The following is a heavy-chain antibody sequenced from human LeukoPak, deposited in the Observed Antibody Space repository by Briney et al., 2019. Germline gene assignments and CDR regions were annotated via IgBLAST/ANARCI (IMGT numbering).Heavy chain of an antibody. CDR2: MNPNSGNT. Sequence: GASVKGSCKASGYTFTSYDINWVRQASGQGLEWMGWMNPNSGNTGYAQKLQGRVTMTRHTSISTADMGLSSLTYEDTPVYYCARSTVAGGDWFDPWGQGTLVTVSS. CDR1: GYTFTSYD. D-gene: IGHD4-11*01. CDR3: ARSTVAGGDWFDP. V-gene: IGHV1-8*01. J-gene: IGHJ5*02.